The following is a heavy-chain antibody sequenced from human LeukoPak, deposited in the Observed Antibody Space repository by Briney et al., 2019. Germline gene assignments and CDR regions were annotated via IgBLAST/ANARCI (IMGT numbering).Heavy chain of an antibody. D-gene: IGHD2-2*01. CDR3: AGGRTDIVVVPATLRNYYFDY. V-gene: IGHV1-69*13. CDR2: IIPVFGTS. J-gene: IGHJ4*02. Sequence: SVKVSCKASGGTFSSYAISWVRQAPGQGLEWMGGIIPVFGTSNYAQKFQGRVTITADESTRTAYMELSSLRSEDTAVYYCAGGRTDIVVVPATLRNYYFDYWGQGTLVTVSS. CDR1: GGTFSSYA.